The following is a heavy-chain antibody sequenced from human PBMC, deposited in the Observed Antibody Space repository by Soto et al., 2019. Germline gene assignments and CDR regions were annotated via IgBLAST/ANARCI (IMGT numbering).Heavy chain of an antibody. CDR3: ARVIIAAAGPDNWFDP. J-gene: IGHJ5*02. V-gene: IGHV4-59*12. Sequence: PSETLSLTCTVSGGSISSYYWSWIRQPPGKGLEWIGYIYYSGSTNYNPSLKSRVTISVDTSKNQFSLKLSSVTAADTAVYYCARVIIAAAGPDNWFDPWGQGTLVTVSS. CDR1: GGSISSYY. CDR2: IYYSGST. D-gene: IGHD6-13*01.